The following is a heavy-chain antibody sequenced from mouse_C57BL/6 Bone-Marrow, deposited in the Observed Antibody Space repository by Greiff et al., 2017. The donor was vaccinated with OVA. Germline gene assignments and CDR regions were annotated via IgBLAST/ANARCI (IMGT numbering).Heavy chain of an antibody. CDR1: GYTFTSYW. V-gene: IGHV1-69*01. Sequence: QVQLQQSGAELVMPGASVKLSCKASGYTFTSYWMHWVKQRPGQGLEWIGEIDPSDSYTNYNQKFKGKSTLTVDKSSSTAYMQLSSRTSEDSAVYYCARWFFYAMDDWGQGTSVTVSS. CDR2: IDPSDSYT. CDR3: ARWFFYAMDD. J-gene: IGHJ4*01. D-gene: IGHD2-2*01.